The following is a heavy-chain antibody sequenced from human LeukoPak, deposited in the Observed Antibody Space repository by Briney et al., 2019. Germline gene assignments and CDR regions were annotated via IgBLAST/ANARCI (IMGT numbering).Heavy chain of an antibody. Sequence: ASVKVSCKASGYTFTSYDINWVRQATGQGLEWMGWMNPNSGNTGYAQKFQGRVTMTRNTSISTAHMELSSLRSEDTAVYYCARGQPGGYGIYYYYYYGMDVWGQGTTVTVSS. CDR3: ARGQPGGYGIYYYYYYGMDV. CDR2: MNPNSGNT. V-gene: IGHV1-8*01. CDR1: GYTFTSYD. J-gene: IGHJ6*02. D-gene: IGHD4-17*01.